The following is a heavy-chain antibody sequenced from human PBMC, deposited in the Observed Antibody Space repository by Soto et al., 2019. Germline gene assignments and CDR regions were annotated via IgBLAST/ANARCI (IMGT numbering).Heavy chain of an antibody. CDR3: AKDHYDILTGYPEAFDI. V-gene: IGHV3-23*01. D-gene: IGHD3-9*01. CDR1: GFTFSSYA. J-gene: IGHJ3*02. Sequence: PGGSLRLSCAASGFTFSSYAMSWVRQAPGKGLEWVSAISGSGGSTYYADSVKGRFTISRDNSKNTLYLQMNSLRAEDTAVYYCAKDHYDILTGYPEAFDIWGQGTMVTVSS. CDR2: ISGSGGST.